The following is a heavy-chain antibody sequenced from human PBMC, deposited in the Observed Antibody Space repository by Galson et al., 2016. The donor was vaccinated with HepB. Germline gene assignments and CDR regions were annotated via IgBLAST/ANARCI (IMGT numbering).Heavy chain of an antibody. CDR3: ARLGPYHFDF. J-gene: IGHJ4*02. Sequence: SLRLSCAASGFTFRSYTMNWVRQAPGRGLEWISSVSFSSTNIHYADSVKGRFTISRDNAKNSLFLQMNSLGAEDTAVYYCARLGPYHFDFWGQGTLLTVSS. CDR1: GFTFRSYT. D-gene: IGHD1-26*01. V-gene: IGHV3-48*01. CDR2: VSFSSTNI.